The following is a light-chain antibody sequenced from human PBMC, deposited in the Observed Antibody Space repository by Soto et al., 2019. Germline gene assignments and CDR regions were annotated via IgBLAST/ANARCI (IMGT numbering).Light chain of an antibody. J-gene: IGLJ2*01. CDR3: QSYDSSNVV. CDR1: SGSIASNY. V-gene: IGLV6-57*03. Sequence: FMLTQPHSVSESPGKTVTISCTRSSGSIASNYVQWYQQRPGSAPTTVIYEDNLRPSGVPDRFSGSIDSSSNSASLTISGLKTEDEADYYCQSYDSSNVVFGGGTKLTVL. CDR2: EDN.